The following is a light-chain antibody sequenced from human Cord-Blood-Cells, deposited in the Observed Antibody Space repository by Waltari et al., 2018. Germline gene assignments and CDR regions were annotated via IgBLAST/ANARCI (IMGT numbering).Light chain of an antibody. CDR1: PSVSSSY. CDR2: GAS. CDR3: QQYGSSPT. J-gene: IGKJ2*01. Sequence: EIVLTQSPGTLSLSPGERATLSCRASPSVSSSYLAWYQPKPGLAPRLLIYGASSRATGIPDRFSGSGSGTDFTLTISRLEPEDFAVYYCQQYGSSPTFGQGTKLEIK. V-gene: IGKV3-20*01.